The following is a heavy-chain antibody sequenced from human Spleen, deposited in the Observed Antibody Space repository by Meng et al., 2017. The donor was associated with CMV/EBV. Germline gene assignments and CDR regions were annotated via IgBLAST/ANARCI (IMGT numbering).Heavy chain of an antibody. CDR1: GDSISSSSHY. V-gene: IGHV4-39*07. CDR2: MYYSGNT. CDR3: ARDRRLQWFYH. J-gene: IGHJ5*02. Sequence: GSLRLSCTLSGDSISSSSHYWGWIRQPPGKGLEWIGSMYYSGNTYHNPSLKSRVTISVDTSKNQLSLRLRSVTAADTAVYYCARDRRLQWFYHWGQGTLVTVSS. D-gene: IGHD2-21*02.